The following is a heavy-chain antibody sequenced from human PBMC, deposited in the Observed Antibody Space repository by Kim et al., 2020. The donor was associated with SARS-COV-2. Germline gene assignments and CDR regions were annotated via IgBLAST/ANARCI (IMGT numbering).Heavy chain of an antibody. D-gene: IGHD3-22*01. V-gene: IGHV3-33*05. Sequence: GGSLRLSCAASGFTFSSYGMHWVRQAPGKGLEWVAVISYDGSNKYYADSVKGRFTISRDNSKNTLYLQMNSLRAEDTAVYYCARDRYYYDSSGYPTFDY. CDR2: ISYDGSNK. CDR1: GFTFSSYG. CDR3: ARDRYYYDSSGYPTFDY. J-gene: IGHJ4*01.